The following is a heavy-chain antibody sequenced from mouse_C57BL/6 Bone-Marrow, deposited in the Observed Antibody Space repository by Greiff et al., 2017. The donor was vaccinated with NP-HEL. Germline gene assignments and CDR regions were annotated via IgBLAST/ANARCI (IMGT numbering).Heavy chain of an antibody. CDR3: TRSGSSPHYFDY. Sequence: EVNLVESGGGLVQPGGSMKLSCAASGFTFSDAWMDWVRQSPEKGLEWVAEIRNKANNHATYYAESVKGRFTISRDDSKSSVYLQMNSLRAEDTGIYYCTRSGSSPHYFDYWGQGTTLTVSS. CDR1: GFTFSDAW. D-gene: IGHD1-1*01. V-gene: IGHV6-6*01. CDR2: IRNKANNHAT. J-gene: IGHJ2*01.